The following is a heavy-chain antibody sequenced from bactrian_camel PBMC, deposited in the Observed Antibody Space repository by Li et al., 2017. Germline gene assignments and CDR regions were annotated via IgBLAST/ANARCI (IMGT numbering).Heavy chain of an antibody. Sequence: HVQLVESGGGSVQAGGSLRLSCAASGSTYSSYCMGWFRQAPGKEREGVAAVWTGTGRTYYADSVKGRFTISQSTDRNTVWLRMDSLEPEDSGIYYCALSDVLGTWSSERLFTSWGAGTQVTVS. CDR1: GSTYSSYC. V-gene: IGHV3-3*01. CDR2: VWTGTGRT. D-gene: IGHD5*01. J-gene: IGHJ4*01.